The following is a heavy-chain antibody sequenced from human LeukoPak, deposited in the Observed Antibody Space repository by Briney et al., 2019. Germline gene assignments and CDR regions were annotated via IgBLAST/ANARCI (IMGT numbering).Heavy chain of an antibody. CDR2: INPNSGGT. V-gene: IGHV1-2*02. J-gene: IGHJ4*02. Sequence: GASVKVSRKASGYTFTGYYMHWVRQAPGQGLEWMGWINPNSGGTNYAQKFQGRVTMTRDTSISTAYMELSRLRSDDTAVYYCARAKGSGSYYNDYWGQGTLVTVSS. D-gene: IGHD3-10*01. CDR3: ARAKGSGSYYNDY. CDR1: GYTFTGYY.